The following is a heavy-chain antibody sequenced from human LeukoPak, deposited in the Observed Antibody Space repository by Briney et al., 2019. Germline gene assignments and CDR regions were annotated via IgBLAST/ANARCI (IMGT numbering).Heavy chain of an antibody. CDR2: INHRGCT. V-gene: IGHV4-34*01. Sequence: SETLSLTCAVYVGSFSGYYWSWIRQPPGKGLDWIGVINHRGCTNYNPSLKSRVTISVDTSKNQFSLKLSSVTAADTAVYYCARVNVDTAMVFTYYYYGMDVWGQGTTVTVSS. CDR1: VGSFSGYY. J-gene: IGHJ6*02. CDR3: ARVNVDTAMVFTYYYYGMDV. D-gene: IGHD5-18*01.